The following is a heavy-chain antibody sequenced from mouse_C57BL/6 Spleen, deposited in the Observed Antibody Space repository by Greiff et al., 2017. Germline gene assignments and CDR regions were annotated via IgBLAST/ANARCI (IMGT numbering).Heavy chain of an antibody. D-gene: IGHD3-2*02. Sequence: QVQLQQSGAELARPGASVKLSCKASGYTFTSYGISWVKQRTGQGLEWIGEIYPRSGNTYYNEKFKGKATLTVDKPSSTAYMQLSSLTSEDSAVYYCARERRETAQAPSMDYWGQGTSVTVSS. J-gene: IGHJ4*01. CDR2: IYPRSGNT. CDR1: GYTFTSYG. V-gene: IGHV1-81*01. CDR3: ARERRETAQAPSMDY.